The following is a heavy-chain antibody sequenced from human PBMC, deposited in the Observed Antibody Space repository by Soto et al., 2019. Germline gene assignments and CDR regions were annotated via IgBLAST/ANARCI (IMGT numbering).Heavy chain of an antibody. CDR1: GGTFSSYA. D-gene: IGHD3-10*01. J-gene: IGHJ4*02. Sequence: GASVKVSCKASGGTFSSYAISWVRQAPGQGLEWMGGIIPIFGTANYAQKFQGRVTITADESTSTAYMELSSRRSEDTAVYYCARGRSGSYQYFDYWGQGTLVTVSS. CDR2: IIPIFGTA. V-gene: IGHV1-69*13. CDR3: ARGRSGSYQYFDY.